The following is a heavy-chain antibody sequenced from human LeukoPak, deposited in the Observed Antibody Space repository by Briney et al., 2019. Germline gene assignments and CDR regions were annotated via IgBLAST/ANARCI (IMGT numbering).Heavy chain of an antibody. CDR1: GFTFSTNA. V-gene: IGHV3-23*01. J-gene: IGHJ6*02. CDR2: TSGSGDRT. CDR3: AKAGRAPTNFSSDYYTYYYALDV. Sequence: PGGSLRLSCAASGFTFSTNAMSWVRQAPGKGLEWVSATSGSGDRTYYADSVKGRFTISRDNSKNTLYLQMNSLRAEDTAVYFCAKAGRAPTNFSSDYYTYYYALDVWGPGTTVTVSS. D-gene: IGHD3-3*01.